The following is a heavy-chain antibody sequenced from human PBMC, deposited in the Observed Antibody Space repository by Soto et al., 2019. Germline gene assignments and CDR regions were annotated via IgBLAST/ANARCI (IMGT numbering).Heavy chain of an antibody. J-gene: IGHJ6*02. CDR3: AREGYGSGGGAA. CDR1: GGSISSGGYS. Sequence: SETLSLTCAVSGGSISSGGYSWSWIRQPPGKGLEWIGYIYHSGSTYYNPSLKSRVTISVDRSKNQFSLKLSSVTAADTAVYYCAREGYGSGGGAAWGQGTTVTVSS. V-gene: IGHV4-30-2*01. D-gene: IGHD2-15*01. CDR2: IYHSGST.